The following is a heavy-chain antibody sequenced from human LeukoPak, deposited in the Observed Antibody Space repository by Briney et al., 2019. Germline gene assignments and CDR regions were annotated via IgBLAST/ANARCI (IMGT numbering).Heavy chain of an antibody. Sequence: GRSLRLSCAASGFTFSSYAMHWVRQAPGKGLEWVAVISYDGSNKYYADSVKGRFTISRDNSKNTLYLQMNSLSAEDTAVYYCARDGEMARGFDLWGRGTLVTVSS. V-gene: IGHV3-30-3*01. J-gene: IGHJ2*01. CDR2: ISYDGSNK. D-gene: IGHD5-24*01. CDR1: GFTFSSYA. CDR3: ARDGEMARGFDL.